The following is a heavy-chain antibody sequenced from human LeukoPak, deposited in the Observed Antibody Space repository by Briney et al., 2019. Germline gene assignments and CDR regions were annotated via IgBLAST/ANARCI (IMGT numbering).Heavy chain of an antibody. CDR3: VKTYYYDSSGYYNFDY. D-gene: IGHD3-22*01. V-gene: IGHV1-18*01. J-gene: IGHJ4*02. CDR1: GYTFTSYG. Sequence: ASVKVSCKASGYTFTSYGISWVRQAPGQGLEWMGWISAYNGNTNYAQKLQGRVTMTTDTSTSTAYMELRSLRSDDTAVYYCVKTYYYDSSGYYNFDYWGQGTLVTVSS. CDR2: ISAYNGNT.